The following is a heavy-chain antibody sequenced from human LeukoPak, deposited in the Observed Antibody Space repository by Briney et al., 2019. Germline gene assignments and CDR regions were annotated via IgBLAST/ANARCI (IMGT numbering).Heavy chain of an antibody. Sequence: ASVKVSSKASGYTFTGYYMHWVRQAPGQGLEWMGWINPNSGGTNYAQKFQGRVTMTRDTSISTAYMELSRLRSDDTAVYYCARDNFLVVVPAAMTSVTGGLNWFDPWGQGTLVTVSS. CDR2: INPNSGGT. J-gene: IGHJ5*02. V-gene: IGHV1-2*02. CDR1: GYTFTGYY. CDR3: ARDNFLVVVPAAMTSVTGGLNWFDP. D-gene: IGHD2-2*01.